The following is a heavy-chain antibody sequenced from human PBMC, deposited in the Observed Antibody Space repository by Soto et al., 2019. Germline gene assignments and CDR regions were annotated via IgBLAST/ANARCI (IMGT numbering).Heavy chain of an antibody. CDR2: IYYSGSA. J-gene: IGHJ6*02. CDR3: ARGWWEREGYVMDV. V-gene: IGHV4-59*08. D-gene: IGHD1-26*01. Sequence: SETLSLTWTGSAGSISTYYWSWIRQTPGKGLQYIGYIYYSGSANYNPSLKSRVTISDDTSTNQIFLTLTSVTAADTAVYYCARGWWEREGYVMDVRGQWNTVTVSS. CDR1: AGSISTYY.